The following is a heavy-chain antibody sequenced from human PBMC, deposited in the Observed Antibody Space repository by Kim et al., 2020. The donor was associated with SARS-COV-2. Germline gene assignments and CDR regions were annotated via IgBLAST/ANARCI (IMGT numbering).Heavy chain of an antibody. V-gene: IGHV4-59*13. CDR2: IYYTGST. D-gene: IGHD3-22*01. CDR1: GDSMSSYY. J-gene: IGHJ4*01. CDR3: AREQYYYDSTGYPISYFD. Sequence: SETLSLTCTVSGDSMSSYYWSWFRQPPGKGLEWIGYIYYTGSTNYNPPLKSRVTLSVDTSKNQFSVKLTSMTAADTAVYYCAREQYYYDSTGYPISYFD.